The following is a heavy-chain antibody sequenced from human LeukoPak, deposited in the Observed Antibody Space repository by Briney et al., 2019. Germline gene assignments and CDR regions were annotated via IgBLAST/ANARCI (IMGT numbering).Heavy chain of an antibody. D-gene: IGHD6-13*01. CDR1: GYTFTSYG. Sequence: ASVKVSCKASGYTFTSYGISWVRQAPGQGLDWMGWISAYNGNTNYAQKLQGRVTMTTDTSTSTAYMELRSLRSDDTAVYYCARIAATRNFAAPFDYWGQGTLVTVSS. V-gene: IGHV1-18*01. CDR2: ISAYNGNT. CDR3: ARIAATRNFAAPFDY. J-gene: IGHJ4*02.